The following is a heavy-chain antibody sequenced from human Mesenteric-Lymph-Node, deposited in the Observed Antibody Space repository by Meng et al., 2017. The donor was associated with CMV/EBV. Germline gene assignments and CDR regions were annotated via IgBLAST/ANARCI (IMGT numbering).Heavy chain of an antibody. J-gene: IGHJ6*02. Sequence: SVKVSCKASGDIFSNYVFGWVRQAPGQGLEWVGGVIPILTSSNYAQKFQGRVTIIADKSTTTVYMEVSSLKSEDTAIYYCASGTIFGVVTPYYYGLDVWGQGTTVTVSS. V-gene: IGHV1-69*10. CDR3: ASGTIFGVVTPYYYGLDV. CDR2: VIPILTSS. D-gene: IGHD3-3*01. CDR1: GDIFSNYV.